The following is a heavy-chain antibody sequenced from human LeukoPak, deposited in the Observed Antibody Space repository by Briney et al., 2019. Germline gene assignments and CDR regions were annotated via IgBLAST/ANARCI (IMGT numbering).Heavy chain of an antibody. Sequence: GESLRRSCAASGFTFSSYWMHWVRQTPGKGLVWVSRIDSDGSYTSYADSVKGRCTISRDNAKNTLYLQMYSLRAEDMAVYYCERGAPMDVWGQGTTVTVSS. CDR3: ERGAPMDV. V-gene: IGHV3-74*01. CDR1: GFTFSSYW. CDR2: IDSDGSYT. D-gene: IGHD3-16*01. J-gene: IGHJ6*02.